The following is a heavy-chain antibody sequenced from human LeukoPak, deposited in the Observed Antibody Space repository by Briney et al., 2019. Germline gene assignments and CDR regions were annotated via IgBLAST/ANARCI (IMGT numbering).Heavy chain of an antibody. CDR2: IYYSGST. CDR1: CGPLSSFY. CDR3: ATTSSGWYERFDY. J-gene: IGHJ4*02. Sequence: SETLSLTCTVSCGPLSSFYPGWVRQPPREGMEWVGYIYYSGSTNYNPSLKSRVTISVDTSKNQFSLKLSSVTAADTAVYYCATTSSGWYERFDYWGQGTLVTVSS. V-gene: IGHV4-59*01. D-gene: IGHD6-19*01.